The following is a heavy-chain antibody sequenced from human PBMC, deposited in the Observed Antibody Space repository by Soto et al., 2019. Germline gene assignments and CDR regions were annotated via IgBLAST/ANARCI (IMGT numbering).Heavy chain of an antibody. V-gene: IGHV4-59*01. D-gene: IGHD5-18*01. CDR2: IYYSGST. CDR3: ASSGPGYGPSAFDY. Sequence: SETLSLTCTVSGGSISSYYWSWIRQPPGKGLEWIGYIYYSGSTNYNPSLKSRVTISVDTSKNQFSLKLSSVTAADTAVYYCASSGPGYGPSAFDYCGQRALVAVSS. CDR1: GGSISSYY. J-gene: IGHJ4*02.